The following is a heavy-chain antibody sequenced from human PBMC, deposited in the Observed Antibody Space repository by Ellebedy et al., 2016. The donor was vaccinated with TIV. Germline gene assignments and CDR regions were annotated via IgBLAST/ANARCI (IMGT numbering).Heavy chain of an antibody. CDR1: GFTFNGYL. CDR2: SSGSST. Sequence: GESLKISCVASGFTFNGYLMHWVRQAPGKGLEWVSASSGSSTYYADSVKGRFTISRDNSKNTLYLQMNSLRAEDTAVYYCAKAPYRVGATGFDYWGQGTLVTVSS. CDR3: AKAPYRVGATGFDY. D-gene: IGHD5-12*01. V-gene: IGHV3-23*01. J-gene: IGHJ4*02.